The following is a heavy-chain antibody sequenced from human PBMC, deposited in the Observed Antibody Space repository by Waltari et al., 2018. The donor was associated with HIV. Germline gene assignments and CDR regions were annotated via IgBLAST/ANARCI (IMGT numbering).Heavy chain of an antibody. CDR3: AADRPGSGYDYYYFDY. Sequence: QMQLVQSGPEVKKPGTSVKVSCKASGFTFTSSAVQWVRQARGQRLEWIGWIVVGRGNTNYAQKFQERVTITRDMSTSTAYMELSSLRSEDTAVYYCAADRPGSGYDYYYFDYWGQGTLVTVSS. D-gene: IGHD5-12*01. CDR2: IVVGRGNT. V-gene: IGHV1-58*01. J-gene: IGHJ4*02. CDR1: GFTFTSSA.